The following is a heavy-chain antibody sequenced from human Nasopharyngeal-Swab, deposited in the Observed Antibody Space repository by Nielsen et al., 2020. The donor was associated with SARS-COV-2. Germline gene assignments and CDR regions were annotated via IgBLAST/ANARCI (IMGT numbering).Heavy chain of an antibody. V-gene: IGHV3-30-3*01. CDR1: GFTFSSYA. D-gene: IGHD5-18*01. Sequence: GESLKISCAASGFTFSSYAMHWVRQAPGKGLEWVAVISYGGSNKYYADSVKGRFTISRDNSKNTLYLQMNSLRAEDTAVYYCARDGRRIQNGMDVWGQGTTVTVSS. CDR3: ARDGRRIQNGMDV. J-gene: IGHJ6*02. CDR2: ISYGGSNK.